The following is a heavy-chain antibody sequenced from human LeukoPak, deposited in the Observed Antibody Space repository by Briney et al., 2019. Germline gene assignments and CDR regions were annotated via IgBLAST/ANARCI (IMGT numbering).Heavy chain of an antibody. CDR2: IWYDGSYK. D-gene: IGHD2-2*01. CDR3: ARDKSTSCYYFDY. V-gene: IGHV3-33*01. J-gene: IGHJ4*02. Sequence: GGSLRLSCAASGFTFSSHGMHWVRQAPGKGLEWVAVIWYDGSYKYYADSVKGRFTISRDNSNSTLYLQMNSLRAEDTAVCYCARDKSTSCYYFDYWGQGTLVTVSS. CDR1: GFTFSSHG.